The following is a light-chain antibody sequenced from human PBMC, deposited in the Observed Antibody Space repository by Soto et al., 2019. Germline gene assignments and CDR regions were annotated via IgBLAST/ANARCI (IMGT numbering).Light chain of an antibody. CDR3: QQRLT. V-gene: IGKV1-9*01. Sequence: DIQLTQSPSFLSASVGDRVTITCRASQGISSYLAWYQQKAGKAPKLLIYAASTLQSGVPSRFSGSGSGTEFTLTISSLQPEDFATYYCQQRLTFGGGTKVEIK. J-gene: IGKJ4*01. CDR2: AAS. CDR1: QGISSY.